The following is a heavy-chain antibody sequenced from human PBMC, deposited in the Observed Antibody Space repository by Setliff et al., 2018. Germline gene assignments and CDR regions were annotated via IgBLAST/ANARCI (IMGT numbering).Heavy chain of an antibody. D-gene: IGHD5-12*01. CDR1: GGSISSSSYY. CDR3: ARARYSGYVDY. CDR2: IYYSGST. V-gene: IGHV4-39*07. Sequence: KPSETLSLTCTVSGGSISSSSYYWGWIRQPPGKGLEWIGSIYYSGSTYYNPSLKSRVTISVDTSKNQFSLKLSSVTAADTAVYYCARARYSGYVDYWGQGTLVTVSS. J-gene: IGHJ4*02.